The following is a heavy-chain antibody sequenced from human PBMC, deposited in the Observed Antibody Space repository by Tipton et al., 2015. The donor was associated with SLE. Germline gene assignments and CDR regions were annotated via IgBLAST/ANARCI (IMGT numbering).Heavy chain of an antibody. Sequence: SLRLSCATSGFTFKRFGMHWVRQAPGKGLEWVAVIWNDGSKTYYADSVKGRFTISRDNSKSTLYLQMDSLRPDDTAVYYCVIDDYYNNERGAWDYFDYWGQGTLVTVSS. V-gene: IGHV3-33*01. CDR2: IWNDGSKT. CDR1: GFTFKRFG. D-gene: IGHD3-10*01. CDR3: VIDDYYNNERGAWDYFDY. J-gene: IGHJ4*02.